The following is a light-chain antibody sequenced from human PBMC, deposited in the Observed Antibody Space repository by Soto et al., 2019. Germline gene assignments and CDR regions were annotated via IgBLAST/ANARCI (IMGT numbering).Light chain of an antibody. CDR3: ASWDDSLSGWL. Sequence: QSVMTQPASVSGSPGQSITISCTGTSSDVGGYNYVSWYQQHPGKAPKLMIYEVSNRPSGVSNRFSGSKSGTSASLAISGLRSEDEADYYCASWDDSLSGWLFGGGTKVTVL. CDR2: EVS. CDR1: SSDVGGYNY. V-gene: IGLV2-14*01. J-gene: IGLJ3*02.